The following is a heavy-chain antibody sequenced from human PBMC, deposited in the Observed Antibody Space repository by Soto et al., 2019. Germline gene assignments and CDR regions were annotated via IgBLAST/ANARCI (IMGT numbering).Heavy chain of an antibody. CDR1: GFTFSNRA. D-gene: IGHD2-15*01. CDR2: ISGSGTYT. CDR3: ATLGGSCYGCNWFDP. V-gene: IGHV3-23*01. Sequence: GGSLRLSCAASGFTFSNRAMSWVRQAPGKGLEWVSGISGSGTYTYYADSMKGRFTISRDNSKNTLYLQMNSLRAEDTAVYYCATLGGSCYGCNWFDPWGQGTLVTVSS. J-gene: IGHJ5*02.